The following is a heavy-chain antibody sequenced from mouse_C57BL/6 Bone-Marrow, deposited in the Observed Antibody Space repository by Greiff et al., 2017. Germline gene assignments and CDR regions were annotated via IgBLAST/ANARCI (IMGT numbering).Heavy chain of an antibody. CDR1: GYTFTSYG. CDR3: ARRLCLRRFAY. V-gene: IGHV1-81*01. Sequence: QVQLQQSGAELARPGASVKLSCKASGYTFTSYGISWVKQRTGQGLEWIGEIYPRSGDTYYNEKFKGKATLTADKSSSTAYMELRSLTSEDSAVYFCARRLCLRRFAYWGQGTLVTVSA. CDR2: IYPRSGDT. D-gene: IGHD2-2*01. J-gene: IGHJ3*01.